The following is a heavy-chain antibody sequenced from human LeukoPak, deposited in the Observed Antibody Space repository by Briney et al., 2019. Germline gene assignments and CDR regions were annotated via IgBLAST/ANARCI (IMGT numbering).Heavy chain of an antibody. CDR2: ITSSGGST. J-gene: IGHJ4*02. D-gene: IGHD6-19*01. CDR1: GFTFNTYG. CDR3: ARDLRHSSGWRTIPYYFDY. V-gene: IGHV3-23*01. Sequence: GGTLRLSCAASGFTFNTYGMTWVRQAPGKGLEWVSAITSSGGSTYYGDSVKGRFTISRDNSKNTLYLQMNSLRAEDTAVYYCARDLRHSSGWRTIPYYFDYWGQGTLVTVSS.